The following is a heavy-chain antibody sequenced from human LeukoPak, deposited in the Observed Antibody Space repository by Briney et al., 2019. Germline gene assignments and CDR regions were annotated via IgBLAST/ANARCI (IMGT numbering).Heavy chain of an antibody. D-gene: IGHD6-19*01. CDR1: GGTFSSYA. V-gene: IGHV1-69*05. J-gene: IGHJ3*02. CDR3: ARSDRYSSGSFGAFDI. CDR2: IIPIFGTA. Sequence: GASVKVSCMASGGTFSSYAISWVRQAPGQGLQWMGGIIPIFGTANYAQKFQGRVTITTDESTSTAYMELSSLRSEDTAVYYCARSDRYSSGSFGAFDIWGQGTMVTVSS.